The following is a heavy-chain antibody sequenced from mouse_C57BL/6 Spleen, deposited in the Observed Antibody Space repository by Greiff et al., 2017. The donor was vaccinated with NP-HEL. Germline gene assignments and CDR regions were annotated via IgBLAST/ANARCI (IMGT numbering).Heavy chain of an antibody. V-gene: IGHV10-1*01. CDR3: VRDSDPSFAY. CDR2: IRSKSNNYAT. Sequence: VQLKESGGGLVQPKGSLKLSCAASGFSFNTYAMNWVRQAPGKGLEWVARIRSKSNNYATYYADSVKDRFTISRDDSESMLYLQMNNLKTEDTAMYYCVRDSDPSFAYWGQGTLVTVSA. J-gene: IGHJ3*01. CDR1: GFSFNTYA.